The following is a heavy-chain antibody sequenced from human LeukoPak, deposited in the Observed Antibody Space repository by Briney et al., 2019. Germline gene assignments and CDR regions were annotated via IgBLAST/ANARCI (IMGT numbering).Heavy chain of an antibody. D-gene: IGHD2-21*02. CDR2: ISSGSSTI. V-gene: IGHV3-48*01. J-gene: IGHJ4*02. Sequence: GGSLRLSCVASGFTFSAYSMNWVRQAPGKGLDWVSYISSGSSTIYYADSVKGRFTISRDNAKNSLYLQMNSLRAEDTAVYHCAKDLRTHIVVVTASPAHWGQGTLVTVSS. CDR3: AKDLRTHIVVVTASPAH. CDR1: GFTFSAYS.